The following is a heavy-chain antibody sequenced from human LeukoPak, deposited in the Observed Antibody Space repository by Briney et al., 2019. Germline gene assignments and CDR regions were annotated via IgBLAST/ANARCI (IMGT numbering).Heavy chain of an antibody. CDR2: ISSGSSTI. V-gene: IGHV3-48*01. CDR3: AREYSSSSGRSFDY. CDR1: RFTFSTYS. Sequence: GGSLRLSCAASRFTFSTYSMNWVRQAPGKGLEWVSYISSGSSTIYYADSVKGRFTISRDNAKNSLYLQMNSLRAEDTAVYYCAREYSSSSGRSFDYWGQGTLVTVSS. D-gene: IGHD6-6*01. J-gene: IGHJ4*02.